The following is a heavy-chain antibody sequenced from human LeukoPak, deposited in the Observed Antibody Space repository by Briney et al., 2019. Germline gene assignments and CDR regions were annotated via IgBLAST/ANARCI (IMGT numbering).Heavy chain of an antibody. J-gene: IGHJ4*02. CDR2: ISYDGSNK. CDR3: AKEGRSGYSSGWLGYYFDY. V-gene: IGHV3-30*18. D-gene: IGHD6-19*01. Sequence: PGGSLRLSCAASGFTFSSYGMHWVRQAPGKGLEWVAVISYDGSNKYYADSVKGRFTISRDNSKNTLYLQMNSLRAEDTAVYYCAKEGRSGYSSGWLGYYFDYWGQGTLVTVSS. CDR1: GFTFSSYG.